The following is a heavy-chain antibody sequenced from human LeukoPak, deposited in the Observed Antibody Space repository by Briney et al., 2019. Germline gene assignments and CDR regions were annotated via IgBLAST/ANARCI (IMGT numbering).Heavy chain of an antibody. V-gene: IGHV1-69*05. J-gene: IGHJ3*02. CDR2: IIPIFGTA. Sequence: GSSVKVSCKASGGTFSSYAISWVRQAPGQGLEWMGGIIPIFGTANYAQKFQGRVTITTDESTRTAYMELSSLRSEDTAVYYCARCYDFWSGYLDAFDIWGQGTMVTVSS. CDR3: ARCYDFWSGYLDAFDI. D-gene: IGHD3-3*01. CDR1: GGTFSSYA.